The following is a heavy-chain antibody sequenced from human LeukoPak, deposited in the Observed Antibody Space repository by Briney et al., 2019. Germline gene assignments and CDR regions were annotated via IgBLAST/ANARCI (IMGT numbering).Heavy chain of an antibody. CDR2: IIPIFGTA. CDR3: ARMPYCTNGVCYRRNWFDP. D-gene: IGHD2-8*01. V-gene: IGHV1-69*05. J-gene: IGHJ5*02. CDR1: GGTFGSYA. Sequence: GSSVKVSCKASGGTFGSYAISWVRQAPGQGLEWMGGIIPIFGTANYAQKFQGRVTITTDESTSTAYMEPSSLRSEDTAVYYCARMPYCTNGVCYRRNWFDPWGQGALVTVSS.